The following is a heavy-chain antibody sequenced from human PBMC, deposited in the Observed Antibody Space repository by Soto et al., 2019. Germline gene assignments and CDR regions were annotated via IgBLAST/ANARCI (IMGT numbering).Heavy chain of an antibody. CDR1: GFSFSSYA. CDR3: AKGSIEYSSSVET. V-gene: IGHV3-23*01. CDR2: ISARGGSS. D-gene: IGHD5-12*01. Sequence: DVQLLEAGGGLVQPGGSLRLSCAASGFSFSSYAMVWVRQAPGKGLEWVEVISARGGSSYFADSVKGRLTLSRDNSKNVFFLEMISLRAEDTAIYFCAKGSIEYSSSVETWGQGTLVVVSS. J-gene: IGHJ5*02.